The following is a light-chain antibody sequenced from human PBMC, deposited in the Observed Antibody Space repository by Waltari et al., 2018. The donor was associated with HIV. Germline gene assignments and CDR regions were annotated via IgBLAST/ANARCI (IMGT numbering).Light chain of an antibody. CDR2: KAS. J-gene: IGKJ1*01. CDR3: QQYNTYSQT. Sequence: DIQMTQSPSTLSASVGDRVTITYRASQSIGSWLAWYQQKAGKAPKLLIYKASSLESGVPSRFSGSGSGTEFTLTISSLQPDDFATYYCQQYNTYSQTFGQGTKVEIK. CDR1: QSIGSW. V-gene: IGKV1-5*03.